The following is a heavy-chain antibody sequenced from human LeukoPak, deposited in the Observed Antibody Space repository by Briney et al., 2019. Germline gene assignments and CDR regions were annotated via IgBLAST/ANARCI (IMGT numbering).Heavy chain of an antibody. Sequence: GGSLRLSCAASEFSVGSNYMTWVRQAPGKGLEWVSLIYSGGSTYYADSVKGRFTISRDNSKNTLYLQMNSLRAEDTALYYCARDARQRSDYWGLGTLVTVSS. CDR3: ARDARQRSDY. V-gene: IGHV3-66*01. CDR2: IYSGGST. CDR1: EFSVGSNY. J-gene: IGHJ4*02. D-gene: IGHD6-25*01.